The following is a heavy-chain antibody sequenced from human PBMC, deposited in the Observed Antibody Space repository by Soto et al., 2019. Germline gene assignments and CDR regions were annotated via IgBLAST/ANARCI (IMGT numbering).Heavy chain of an antibody. V-gene: IGHV3-20*04. CDR1: GFSVDEYG. J-gene: IGHJ5*01. Sequence: EVQLVESGGGVVRPGGSLRLACAASGFSVDEYGMSWVRQVPGKGLEWVSGLHRNGKNTSYADSVRGRFAISRDDAKNSLYLQMDILRAEDTAVYYCARDHRWGYQYGDYGDSWGQGTLVTVSS. CDR3: ARDHRWGYQYGDYGDS. CDR2: LHRNGKNT. D-gene: IGHD4-17*01.